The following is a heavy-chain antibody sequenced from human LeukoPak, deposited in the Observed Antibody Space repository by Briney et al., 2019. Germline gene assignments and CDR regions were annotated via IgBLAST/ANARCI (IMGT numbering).Heavy chain of an antibody. Sequence: GRSLRLSCAASGFTFDDFAMSWVRQAPGKGLEWISGISWNSRDIVYADSVKGRFTISRDNPKNSLYLQMNSLRVEDTALYYCAKDLEGLSLYYGMDVWGQGTTVTVSS. CDR3: AKDLEGLSLYYGMDV. D-gene: IGHD3-10*01. J-gene: IGHJ6*02. CDR2: ISWNSRDI. CDR1: GFTFDDFA. V-gene: IGHV3-9*01.